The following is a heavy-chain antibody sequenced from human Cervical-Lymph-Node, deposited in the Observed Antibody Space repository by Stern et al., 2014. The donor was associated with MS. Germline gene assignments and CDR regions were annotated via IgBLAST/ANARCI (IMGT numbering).Heavy chain of an antibody. Sequence: VQLVESGGGVVQPGRSLRLSCEASRFTFSNYGMHWVRQAPGKGLEWVAVISYDGSNKYYADSVKGRVTISRDNSKNTLYLQMNSRRAEDTAVYYCAKEVLAGNYNYGMDVWGQGTTVTVSS. CDR3: AKEVLAGNYNYGMDV. J-gene: IGHJ6*02. V-gene: IGHV3-30*18. CDR1: RFTFSNYG. D-gene: IGHD6-19*01. CDR2: ISYDGSNK.